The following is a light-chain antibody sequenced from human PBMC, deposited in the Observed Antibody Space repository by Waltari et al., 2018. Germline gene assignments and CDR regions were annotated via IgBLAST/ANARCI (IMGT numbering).Light chain of an antibody. CDR3: TSYTGNDNSKV. V-gene: IGLV2-8*01. Sequence: QSALTQPPSASGSPGQSVTISCTGPSHDVGAYNPVPWYQRHPGKAPKVMTYEVSKRPSGVPDRFSGSKSGNTASLTVSGLQAEDEADYYCTSYTGNDNSKVFGGGTKLTVL. CDR1: SHDVGAYNP. J-gene: IGLJ2*01. CDR2: EVS.